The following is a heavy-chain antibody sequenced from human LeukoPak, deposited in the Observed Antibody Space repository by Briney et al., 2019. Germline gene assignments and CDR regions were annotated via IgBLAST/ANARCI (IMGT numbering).Heavy chain of an antibody. J-gene: IGHJ4*02. CDR1: GGSVSRGGYY. V-gene: IGHV4-31*03. CDR2: TSYGEGT. D-gene: IGHD1-26*01. CDR3: AAADWESSYFDS. Sequence: SETLSLTCTVSGGSVSRGGYYWNWIRQHPGKGLEWIGFTSYGEGTYYNPSLMSRITISVDRSQNQFSLKMRDVTAADTAVYFCAAADWESSYFDSWGQGALVAVSS.